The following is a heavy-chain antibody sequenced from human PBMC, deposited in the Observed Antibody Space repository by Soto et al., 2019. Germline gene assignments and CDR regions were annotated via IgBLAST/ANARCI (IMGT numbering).Heavy chain of an antibody. CDR2: ISDGGDT. Sequence: SLRLSCAASGFTFNTYAMSWVRQSATKGLEWVSGISDGGDTYYADSVGGRFTISRDNSKNTLSLQMNSLRLEDTAIYYCARDWALGGPQHYWGQGALVTVSS. V-gene: IGHV3-23*01. CDR3: ARDWALGGPQHY. CDR1: GFTFNTYA. D-gene: IGHD3-16*01. J-gene: IGHJ4*02.